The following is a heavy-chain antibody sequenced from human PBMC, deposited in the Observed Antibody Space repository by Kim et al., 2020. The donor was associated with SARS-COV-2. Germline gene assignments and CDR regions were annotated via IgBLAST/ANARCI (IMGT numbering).Heavy chain of an antibody. V-gene: IGHV1-58*01. Sequence: SVKVSCKASGFTFTSSAVQWVRQARGQRLEWIGWIVVGSGNTNYAQKFQERVTITRDMSTSTAYMELSSLRSEDTAGYYCAADSSSWPEAWVIGNYWGQGTLVTVSS. D-gene: IGHD6-13*01. CDR2: IVVGSGNT. CDR1: GFTFTSSA. J-gene: IGHJ4*02. CDR3: AADSSSWPEAWVIGNY.